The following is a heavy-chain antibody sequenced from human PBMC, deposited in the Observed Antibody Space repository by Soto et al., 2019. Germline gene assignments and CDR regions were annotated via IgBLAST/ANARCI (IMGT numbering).Heavy chain of an antibody. D-gene: IGHD3-10*01. CDR1: GFTFSSYA. CDR3: ANNPMGSGSY. V-gene: IGHV3-23*01. CDR2: ISGSGGST. Sequence: EVQLLESGGGLVQPGGSLRLSCAASGFTFSSYAMSWVRQAPGKGLEWVSAISGSGGSTYYADSVKGRFTISRDNSKNTLYLAKNSLRAEGTALYYWANNPMGSGSYWGQGTLVTVSS. J-gene: IGHJ4*02.